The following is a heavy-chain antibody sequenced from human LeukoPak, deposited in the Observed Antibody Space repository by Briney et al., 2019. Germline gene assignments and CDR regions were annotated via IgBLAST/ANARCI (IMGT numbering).Heavy chain of an antibody. CDR2: IYYSGST. CDR3: AGGAAGVVYYYYMDV. Sequence: KTSETLSLTCTVSGGSTSSSSYYWGWIRQPPGKGLEWIGSIYYSGSTYYNPSLKSRVTISVDTSENQFSLKLSSVTAADTAVYYCAGGAAGVVYYYYMDVWGKGTPVTVSS. J-gene: IGHJ6*03. V-gene: IGHV4-39*07. CDR1: GGSTSSSSYY. D-gene: IGHD6-13*01.